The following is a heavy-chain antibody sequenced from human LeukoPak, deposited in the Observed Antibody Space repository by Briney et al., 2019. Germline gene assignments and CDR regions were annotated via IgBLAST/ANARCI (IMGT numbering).Heavy chain of an antibody. J-gene: IGHJ3*02. CDR1: GFTFSSYW. V-gene: IGHV3-7*04. CDR2: IKQDGSEK. Sequence: PGGSLRLSCAASGFTFSSYWMSRVRQAPGKGLEWVANIKQDGSEKYYVDSVKGRFTISRDNAKNSLYLQMNSLRAEDTAVYYCARVVVVPAANSFDIWGQGTMVTVSS. CDR3: ARVVVVPAANSFDI. D-gene: IGHD2-2*01.